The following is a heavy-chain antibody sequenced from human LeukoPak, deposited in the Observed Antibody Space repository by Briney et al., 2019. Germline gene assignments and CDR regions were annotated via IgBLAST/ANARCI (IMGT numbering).Heavy chain of an antibody. CDR2: ISYDGSNK. V-gene: IGHV3-30*18. CDR3: AKDTGSGCYLRSTNWFDP. CDR1: GFTISSYG. Sequence: GRSLRLSCAASGFTISSYGMHWVRQAPGKGLEWVVVISYDGSNKYYADSVKGRFTISRDNTKTTLYLQMNSLRAQDTAVYYCAKDTGSGCYLRSTNWFDPWGQGSLVTVSS. D-gene: IGHD6-19*01. J-gene: IGHJ5*02.